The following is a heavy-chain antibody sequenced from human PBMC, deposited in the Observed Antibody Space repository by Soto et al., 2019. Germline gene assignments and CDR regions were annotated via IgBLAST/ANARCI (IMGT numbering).Heavy chain of an antibody. CDR3: ARDSGMIVVMAAFDI. J-gene: IGHJ3*02. V-gene: IGHV3-33*01. D-gene: IGHD3-22*01. CDR2: IWYDGSNK. CDR1: GFTFSSYG. Sequence: GGSLRLSCAASGFTFSSYGMHWVRQAPGKGLGWVAVIWYDGSNKYYADSVKGRFTISRDNSKNTLYLQMNSLRAEDTAVYYCARDSGMIVVMAAFDIWGQGTMVTVSS.